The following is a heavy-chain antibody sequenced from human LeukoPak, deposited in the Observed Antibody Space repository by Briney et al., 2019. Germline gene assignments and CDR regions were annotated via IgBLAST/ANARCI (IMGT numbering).Heavy chain of an antibody. CDR3: ARKTGTTGEAFDY. Sequence: GGSLRLSCAASGFTFSNYWMSWVRQAPGEGLEWVANIKEDGSEKYYVDSVKGRFTTSRDNARNSVYLQMNSLRAEDTAVYYCARKTGTTGEAFDYWGQGTLVTVSS. CDR2: IKEDGSEK. V-gene: IGHV3-7*03. J-gene: IGHJ4*02. CDR1: GFTFSNYW. D-gene: IGHD1-1*01.